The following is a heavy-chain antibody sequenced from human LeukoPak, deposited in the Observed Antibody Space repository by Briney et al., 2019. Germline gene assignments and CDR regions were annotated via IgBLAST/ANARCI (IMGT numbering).Heavy chain of an antibody. J-gene: IGHJ4*02. D-gene: IGHD3-10*01. CDR2: IRSKANSYAT. V-gene: IGHV3-73*01. CDR1: GFTFSGSA. Sequence: GGSLRLSCAASGFTFSGSAMHWVRQASGKGLEWAGRIRSKANSYATAYAASVKGRFTISRDDSKNTAYLQMNSLKTEDTAVYYCTRDYYGSGSYDYWGQGTLVTVSS. CDR3: TRDYYGSGSYDY.